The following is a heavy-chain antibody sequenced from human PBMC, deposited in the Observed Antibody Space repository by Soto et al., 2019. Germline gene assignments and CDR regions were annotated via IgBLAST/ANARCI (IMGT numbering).Heavy chain of an antibody. D-gene: IGHD6-19*01. CDR3: AHIVVAGLGYYFDY. Sequence: QITLKESGPTLVKPTQTLTLTCTFSGFSLSSTRMAVGWIRQPPGKALEWLALIYWDDDKRYSPFLKSRLTITKHISKNQVVLTMSNMDPVDTARYYCAHIVVAGLGYYFDYWGQGTLVTVSS. V-gene: IGHV2-5*02. J-gene: IGHJ4*02. CDR2: IYWDDDK. CDR1: GFSLSSTRMA.